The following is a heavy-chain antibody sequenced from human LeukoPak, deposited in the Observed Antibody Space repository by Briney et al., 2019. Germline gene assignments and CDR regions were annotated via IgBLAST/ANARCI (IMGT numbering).Heavy chain of an antibody. CDR3: AKDFLRNMVLGFDY. D-gene: IGHD3-10*01. V-gene: IGHV3-23*01. CDR1: GFAFASFA. J-gene: IGHJ4*02. CDR2: ITGSGGNT. Sequence: PGGSLRLSCAASGFAFASFALSCVRQAPGKGLEWVSTITGSGGNTYYADSVKGRFTISRDNSKNTLYLQMNSLRAEDTAVFYCAKDFLRNMVLGFDYWGQGTLVTVSS.